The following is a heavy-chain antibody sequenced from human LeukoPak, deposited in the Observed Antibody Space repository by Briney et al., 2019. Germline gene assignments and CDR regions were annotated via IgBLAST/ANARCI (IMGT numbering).Heavy chain of an antibody. J-gene: IGHJ6*02. Sequence: SETLSLTCTVSGGSITNYYWSWIRQPPGKGLEWIGYIYNSGSTNYNPSLKSRAAISVDMFKNQFSLKLSSVTAADTAVYYCARKTGYYYGVDVWGQGTTVTVSS. CDR2: IYNSGST. D-gene: IGHD1-1*01. V-gene: IGHV4-59*08. CDR3: ARKTGYYYGVDV. CDR1: GGSITNYY.